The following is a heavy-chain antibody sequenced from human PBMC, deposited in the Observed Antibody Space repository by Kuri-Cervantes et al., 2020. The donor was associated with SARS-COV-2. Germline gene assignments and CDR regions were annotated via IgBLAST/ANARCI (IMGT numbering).Heavy chain of an antibody. V-gene: IGHV4-34*01. CDR3: ARHGTGYDFWSGYYGEDY. CDR2: INHSGRT. D-gene: IGHD3-3*01. Sequence: SQTLSLTCAVSGELFSGYYWSWIRQSTGKGREWIGEINHSGRTNYNPSLKSRVVILVDRSKNQFSLKLSPVTAADTAVYYCARHGTGYDFWSGYYGEDYWGQGTLVTVSS. J-gene: IGHJ4*02. CDR1: GELFSGYY.